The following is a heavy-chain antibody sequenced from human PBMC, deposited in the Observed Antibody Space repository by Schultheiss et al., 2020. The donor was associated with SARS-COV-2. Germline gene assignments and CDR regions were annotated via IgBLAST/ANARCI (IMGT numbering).Heavy chain of an antibody. J-gene: IGHJ4*02. D-gene: IGHD1-26*01. Sequence: SETLSLTCAVSGGSISSGGYYWSWIRQHPGKGLEWIGYIYYSGSTYYNPSLKSRVTISVDTSKNQFSLKLSSVTAADTAVYYCARDQGGSQHPYFDYWGQGTLVTVSS. CDR3: ARDQGGSQHPYFDY. CDR1: GGSISSGGYY. V-gene: IGHV4-31*11. CDR2: IYYSGST.